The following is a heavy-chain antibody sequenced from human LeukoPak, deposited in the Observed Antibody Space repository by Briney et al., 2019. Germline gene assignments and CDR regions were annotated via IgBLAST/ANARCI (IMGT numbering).Heavy chain of an antibody. Sequence: ASVKVSCKASGYTFTGYYMHWVRQAPGQGLEWMGWINPNSGGTNYAQKFQGRVTMTRDTSISTAYMELSRLRSGDTAVYYCAREGSGLDAFDIWGQGTMVTVSS. J-gene: IGHJ3*02. CDR3: AREGSGLDAFDI. CDR2: INPNSGGT. D-gene: IGHD6-19*01. V-gene: IGHV1-2*02. CDR1: GYTFTGYY.